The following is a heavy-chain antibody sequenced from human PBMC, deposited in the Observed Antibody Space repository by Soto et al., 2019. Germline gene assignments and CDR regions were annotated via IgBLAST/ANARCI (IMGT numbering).Heavy chain of an antibody. CDR3: AKLPSGWSSSGWYFDS. J-gene: IGHJ4*02. Sequence: GRPLRFRSASPAITSSNYAVTWARHTQGKGLEWVAGVSASSTGAYYTDSVNGRFTITRDNSKNTLYLQMNSLRAEDTAVYYCAKLPSGWSSSGWYFDSWGQGTPVTVSS. V-gene: IGHV3-23*01. D-gene: IGHD6-19*01. CDR1: AITSSNYA. CDR2: VSASSTGA.